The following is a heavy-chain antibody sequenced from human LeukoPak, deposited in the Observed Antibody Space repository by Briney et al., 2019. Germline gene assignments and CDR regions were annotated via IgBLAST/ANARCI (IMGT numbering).Heavy chain of an antibody. CDR2: IYSSGGT. D-gene: IGHD6-13*01. Sequence: PSETLSLTCNVSGVSISSSSYYWGWIRQPPGKGLEWIGSIYSSGGTYYNSSLKSRVTISIDTSKNQVSLKLSSVTAADTAVYYCARDRTGYSPTWGAFDIWGQGTMVTVSS. V-gene: IGHV4-39*02. CDR1: GVSISSSSYY. J-gene: IGHJ3*02. CDR3: ARDRTGYSPTWGAFDI.